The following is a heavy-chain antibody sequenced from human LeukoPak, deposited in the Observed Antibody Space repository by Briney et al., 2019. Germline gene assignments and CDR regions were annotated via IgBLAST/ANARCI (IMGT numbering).Heavy chain of an antibody. J-gene: IGHJ6*03. Sequence: GGTLRLSCAASGFTFSSYGMSWVRQAPGKGLEWVSYISSSGSNIYYADSVKGRFTISRDNAKNSLYLQMNSLRAEDTAVYYCARHNYDFWSVYMDVWGKGTTVTVSS. CDR2: ISSSGSNI. V-gene: IGHV3-48*04. D-gene: IGHD3-3*01. CDR3: ARHNYDFWSVYMDV. CDR1: GFTFSSYG.